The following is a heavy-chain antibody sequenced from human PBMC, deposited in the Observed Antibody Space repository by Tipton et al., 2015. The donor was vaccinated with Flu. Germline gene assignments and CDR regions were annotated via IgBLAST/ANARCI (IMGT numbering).Heavy chain of an antibody. Sequence: SLRLSCAASGFTFSSYWMSWARQAPGKGLEWVANIKQDGSEKYYVDSVKGRFTISRDNAKNSLYLQMNSLRAEDTAVYYCAGDMYSPYSGSYFDYWGQGTLVTVSS. CDR1: GFTFSSYW. CDR2: IKQDGSEK. V-gene: IGHV3-7*01. CDR3: AGDMYSPYSGSYFDY. J-gene: IGHJ4*02. D-gene: IGHD1-26*01.